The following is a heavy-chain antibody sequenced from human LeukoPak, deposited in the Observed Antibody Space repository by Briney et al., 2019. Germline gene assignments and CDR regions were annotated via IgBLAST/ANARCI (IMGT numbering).Heavy chain of an antibody. CDR3: ARIYN. CDR2: IYSGGST. D-gene: IGHD4-11*01. Sequence: GGSLRLSCAASGITVSNNYMSWVRQAPGKGLEWVSLIYSGGSTYYADSVRGRFTISRDSSKNTLYLQMNSLRVEDAAVYYCARIYNWGQGTLVTVSS. CDR1: GITVSNNY. V-gene: IGHV3-66*01. J-gene: IGHJ4*02.